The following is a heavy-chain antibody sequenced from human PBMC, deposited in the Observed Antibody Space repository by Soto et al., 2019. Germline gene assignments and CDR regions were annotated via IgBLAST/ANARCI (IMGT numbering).Heavy chain of an antibody. V-gene: IGHV4-34*01. CDR3: ARQYCSGGSCHHFDY. J-gene: IGHJ4*02. CDR1: GGSFRGYY. D-gene: IGHD2-15*01. CDR2: INHSGST. Sequence: SLPLPLTCAVYGGSFRGYYWSWIRQPQGKGLEWIGEINHSGSTNYNPSLKSRVTISVDTSKNQFSLKLSSVTAADTAVYYCARQYCSGGSCHHFDYWGQGALVTVSS.